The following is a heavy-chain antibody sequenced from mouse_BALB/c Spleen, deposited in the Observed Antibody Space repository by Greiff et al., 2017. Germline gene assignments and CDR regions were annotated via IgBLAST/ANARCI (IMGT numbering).Heavy chain of an antibody. CDR2: IYWDDDK. D-gene: IGHD2-14*01. V-gene: IGHV8-12*01. CDR1: GFSLSTSGMG. Sequence: QVTLKVSGPGILQPSQTLSLTCSFSGFSLSTSGMGVSWIRQPSGKGLEWLAHIYWDDDKRYNPSLKSRLTISKDTSSNQVFLKITSVDTADTATYYCARGYDDGIFAYWGQGTLVTVSA. J-gene: IGHJ3*01. CDR3: ARGYDDGIFAY.